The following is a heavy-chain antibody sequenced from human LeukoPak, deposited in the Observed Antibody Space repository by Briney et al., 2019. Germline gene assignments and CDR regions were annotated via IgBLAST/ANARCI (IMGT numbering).Heavy chain of an antibody. J-gene: IGHJ4*02. CDR1: GYTFTSYD. V-gene: IGHV1-8*01. CDR3: ARVAVNSGYEPFDY. Sequence: ASVKVSCKASGYTFTSYDINWVRQATGQGLEWMGWMNPNSGNTGYAQKFQGRVTVTRNTSISTAYMELSSLRSEDTAVYYCARVAVNSGYEPFDYWGQGTLVTVSS. D-gene: IGHD5-12*01. CDR2: MNPNSGNT.